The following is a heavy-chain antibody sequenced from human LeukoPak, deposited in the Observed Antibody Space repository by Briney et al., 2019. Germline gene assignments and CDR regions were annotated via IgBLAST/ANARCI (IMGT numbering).Heavy chain of an antibody. D-gene: IGHD6-19*01. Sequence: ASVKVSCXASGYTFTGYYMHWVRQAPGQGLEWMGWINPNSGGTNYAQKFQGRVTMTRDTSISTAYMELSRLRSDDTAVYYCARPYSSGLDYYFDYWGQGTLVTVSS. CDR1: GYTFTGYY. CDR2: INPNSGGT. J-gene: IGHJ4*02. CDR3: ARPYSSGLDYYFDY. V-gene: IGHV1-2*02.